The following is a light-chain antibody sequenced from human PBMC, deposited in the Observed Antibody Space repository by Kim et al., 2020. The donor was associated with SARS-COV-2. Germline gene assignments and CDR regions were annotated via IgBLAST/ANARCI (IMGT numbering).Light chain of an antibody. CDR2: DDT. V-gene: IGLV2-8*01. CDR3: SSDAGSNTLL. CDR1: SSDVGGYAY. Sequence: QSALAQPPSASGSPGQSVTISCTGTSSDVGGYAYVSWYQQHPGKAPKLMIYDDTKRPSGVPDRFSGSKSGNTASLTVSGLQAEDEAIYYCSSDAGSNTLLFGGGTTLTVL. J-gene: IGLJ2*01.